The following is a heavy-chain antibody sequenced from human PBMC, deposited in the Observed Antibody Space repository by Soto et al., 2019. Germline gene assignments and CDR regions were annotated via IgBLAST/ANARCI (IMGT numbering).Heavy chain of an antibody. CDR3: ARTRDTAMGDYYYYGMDV. Sequence: GASVKVSCKASGYTFTSYYMHWVRQAPGQGLEWMGIINPSGGSTSYAQKFQGRVTMTRDTSTSTVYMELSSLRSEDTAVYYCARTRDTAMGDYYYYGMDVWGQGTTVTVSS. D-gene: IGHD5-18*01. V-gene: IGHV1-46*03. CDR2: INPSGGST. J-gene: IGHJ6*02. CDR1: GYTFTSYY.